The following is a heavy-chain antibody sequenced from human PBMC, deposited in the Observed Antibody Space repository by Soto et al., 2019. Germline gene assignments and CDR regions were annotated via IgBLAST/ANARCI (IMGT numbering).Heavy chain of an antibody. CDR1: GGSISSYY. V-gene: IGHV4-4*07. CDR2: IYTSGST. CDR3: ARVAGSRSWYAGVYYYYYGMDV. D-gene: IGHD6-13*01. J-gene: IGHJ6*02. Sequence: LSLTCTVSGGSISSYYWSWIRQPAGKGLEWIVRIYTSGSTNYNPSLKSRVTISVDTSKNQFSLKLSSVTAADTAVYYCARVAGSRSWYAGVYYYYYGMDVWGQGTTVTVSS.